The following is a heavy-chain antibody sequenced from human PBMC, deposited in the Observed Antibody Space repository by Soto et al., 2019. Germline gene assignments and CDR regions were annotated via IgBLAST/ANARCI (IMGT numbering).Heavy chain of an antibody. CDR3: AREVQPPYCVGQ. J-gene: IGHJ1*01. CDR1: GGSITSGGYY. D-gene: IGHD1-1*01. CDR2: ILYSGST. V-gene: IGHV4-31*03. Sequence: QVQLQESGPGLVKPSQTLSLTCTVSGGSITSGGYYWIWIRQLPGKGLDWIVYILYSGSTYYNLSLKSRVTISVATSKNQFPLNMSSVTAADTGVYYCAREVQPPYCVGQWGQGTLIAVCS.